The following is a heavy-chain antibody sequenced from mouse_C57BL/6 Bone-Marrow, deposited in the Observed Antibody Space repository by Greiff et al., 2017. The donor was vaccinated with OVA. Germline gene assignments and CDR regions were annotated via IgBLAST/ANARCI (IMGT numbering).Heavy chain of an antibody. V-gene: IGHV1-53*01. J-gene: IGHJ2*01. CDR1: GYTFTSYW. D-gene: IGHD1-1*01. Sequence: QVHVKQPGTELVKPGASVKLSCKASGYTFTSYWMHWVKQRPGQGLEWIGNINPSNGGTNYNEKFKSKATLTVDKSSSTAYMQLSSLTSEDSAVYYCARERIFIYYYGSWFDYWGQGTTLTVSS. CDR2: INPSNGGT. CDR3: ARERIFIYYYGSWFDY.